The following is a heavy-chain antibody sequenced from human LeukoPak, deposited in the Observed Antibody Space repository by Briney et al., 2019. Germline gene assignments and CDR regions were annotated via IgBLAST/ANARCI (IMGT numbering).Heavy chain of an antibody. CDR3: ARDGAYDDASGYRADF. J-gene: IGHJ4*02. D-gene: IGHD3-22*01. CDR2: ISYDGSNK. V-gene: IGHV3-30*04. Sequence: PGGSLRLSCAASGFTFSSYAMHWVRQAPGKGLEWVAVISYDGSNKYYADSVKGRFTISRDNSKNTLYLQMNSLRAEDTAVYYCARDGAYDDASGYRADFWGQGTLVTVSS. CDR1: GFTFSSYA.